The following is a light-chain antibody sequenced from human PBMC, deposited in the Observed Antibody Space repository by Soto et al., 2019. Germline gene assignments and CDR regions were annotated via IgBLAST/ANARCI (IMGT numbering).Light chain of an antibody. V-gene: IGLV1-44*01. CDR1: SSNIGVNT. CDR2: SNN. J-gene: IGLJ2*01. Sequence: QSVVTQPPSASGTPGQGVTISCSGSSSNIGVNTVNWYQQLPGTAPKLLIYSNNLRPSGVPDLFSGSNSGTSASLAISVLQSEDEADYRWASWDDSLNGVVFGGGTKLTVL. CDR3: ASWDDSLNGVV.